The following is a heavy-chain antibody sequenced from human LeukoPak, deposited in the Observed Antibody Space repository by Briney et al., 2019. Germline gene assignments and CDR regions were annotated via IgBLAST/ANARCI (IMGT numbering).Heavy chain of an antibody. J-gene: IGHJ4*02. D-gene: IGHD3-22*01. CDR3: ARGGGYYDSSGYYDLDY. CDR2: ISYDGGNK. CDR1: GFTFSSYA. Sequence: PGRSLRLSCAASGFTFSSYAMHWVRQAPGKGLEWVAVISYDGGNKYYADSVKGRFTISRDNSKNTLYLQMNSLRAEDTAVYYCARGGGYYDSSGYYDLDYWGQGTLVTVSS. V-gene: IGHV3-30*04.